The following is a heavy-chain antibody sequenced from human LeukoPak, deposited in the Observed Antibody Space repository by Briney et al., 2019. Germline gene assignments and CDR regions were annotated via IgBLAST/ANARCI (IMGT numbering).Heavy chain of an antibody. CDR1: GYTFTGYY. CDR3: ARGYCSGGSCINGFDP. CDR2: INPNSGGT. V-gene: IGHV1-2*02. J-gene: IGHJ5*02. D-gene: IGHD2-15*01. Sequence: GASVKVSCKASGYTFTGYYMHWVRQAPGQGLEWMGWINPNSGGTNYAQKFQGRVTMTRDTSISTAYMELSRLRSDDTAVYCCARGYCSGGSCINGFDPWGQGTLVTVSS.